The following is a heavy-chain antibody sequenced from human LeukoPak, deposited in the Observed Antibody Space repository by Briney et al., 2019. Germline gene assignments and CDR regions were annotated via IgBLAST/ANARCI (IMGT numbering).Heavy chain of an antibody. CDR2: IYYSGSA. CDR3: ARCFADTALDY. J-gene: IGHJ4*02. D-gene: IGHD5-18*01. CDR1: GDSISTYY. V-gene: IGHV4-59*01. Sequence: PSETLSLTCTVSGDSISTYYWIWIRQPPGKGLEWIGYIYYSGSANYNPSLKSRVTISVDTSKNQFSLKLSSVTAADTAVYYCARCFADTALDYWGQGTPVTVSS.